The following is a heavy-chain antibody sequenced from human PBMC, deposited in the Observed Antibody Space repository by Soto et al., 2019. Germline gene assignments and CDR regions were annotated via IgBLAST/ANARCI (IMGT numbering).Heavy chain of an antibody. J-gene: IGHJ4*02. CDR3: GRGGGSYYDSSGPFDY. CDR1: GFTFGSYG. D-gene: IGHD3-22*01. CDR2: ISYDGSNK. Sequence: QVQLVESGGGVVQPGRSLRLSCAASGFTFGSYGMHWVRQAPGKGLEWVAVISYDGSNKYYADSVKGRFTISRDNSKNKLDLQMKRLRAEETAGVYWGRGGGSYYDSSGPFDYWGQGTLVTVSS. V-gene: IGHV3-30*03.